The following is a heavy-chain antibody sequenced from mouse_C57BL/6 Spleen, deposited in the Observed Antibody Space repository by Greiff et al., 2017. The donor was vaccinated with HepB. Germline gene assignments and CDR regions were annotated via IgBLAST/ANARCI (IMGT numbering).Heavy chain of an antibody. V-gene: IGHV1-15*01. D-gene: IGHD1-1*02. Sequence: VQRVESGAELVRPGASVTLSCKASGYTFTDYEMHWVKQTPVHGLEWIGAIDPETGGTAYNQKFKGKAILTADKSSSTAYMELRSLTSEDSAVYYCTRYGGKDAMDYWGQGTSVTVSS. J-gene: IGHJ4*01. CDR1: GYTFTDYE. CDR3: TRYGGKDAMDY. CDR2: IDPETGGT.